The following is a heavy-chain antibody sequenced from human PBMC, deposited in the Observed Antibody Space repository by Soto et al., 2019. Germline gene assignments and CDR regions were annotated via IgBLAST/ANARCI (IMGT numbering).Heavy chain of an antibody. CDR2: IYYSGST. CDR3: ATSYGNAWYTY. V-gene: IGHV4-39*06. Sequence: PSETLSLTCTVSGGSISSSSYYWGWFRQPPGKGLEWIGSIYYSGSTYYNPSLKSRVTISVDTSRNQFTLQLTSVTVADTAVYYCATSYGNAWYTYWGQGTQVTVSS. J-gene: IGHJ4*02. CDR1: GGSISSSSYY. D-gene: IGHD6-13*01.